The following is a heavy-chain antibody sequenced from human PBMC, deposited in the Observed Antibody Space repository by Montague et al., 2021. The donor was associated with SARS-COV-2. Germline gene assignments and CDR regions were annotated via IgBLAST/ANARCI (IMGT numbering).Heavy chain of an antibody. CDR1: DGSISSPNW. V-gene: IGHV4/OR15-8*02. D-gene: IGHD2-2*01. J-gene: IGHJ6*02. CDR3: ANFRRTQLLFGTLYYGMDV. Sequence: SETLSLTCAVSDGSISSPNWWNWVRQPPGKGLEWIGEIYYDGNTNYNQSLKSRVTIFIDKSKNQFSLQLSSVTAADTAVYYCANFRRTQLLFGTLYYGMDVWGQGTTVTVSS. CDR2: IYYDGNT.